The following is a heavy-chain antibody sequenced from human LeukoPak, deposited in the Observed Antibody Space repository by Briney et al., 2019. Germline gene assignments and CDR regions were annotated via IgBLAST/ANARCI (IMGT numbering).Heavy chain of an antibody. Sequence: ASVKVSCKASGYTFTSYDINWVRQAPGQGLEWMGIINPSAGITTYAQKFQGRVTVTSDTSTSTIYMDLSSLKFEDTAVYYCARDSEAVAGLDWWGQGTLVTVSS. V-gene: IGHV1-46*01. CDR1: GYTFTSYD. CDR3: ARDSEAVAGLDW. CDR2: INPSAGIT. J-gene: IGHJ4*02. D-gene: IGHD6-19*01.